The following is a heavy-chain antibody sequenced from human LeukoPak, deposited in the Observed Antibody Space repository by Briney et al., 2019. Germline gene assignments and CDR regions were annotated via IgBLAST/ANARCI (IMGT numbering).Heavy chain of an antibody. CDR3: AKGGGITMIVVVIDY. J-gene: IGHJ4*02. CDR1: GFTFSSYS. CDR2: ISSSSSYT. D-gene: IGHD3-22*01. Sequence: GGSLRLSCAASGFTFSSYSMNWVRQAPGKGLEWVSSISSSSSYTYYADSVKGRFTISRDNSKNTLYLQMNSLRAEDTAVYYCAKGGGITMIVVVIDYWGQGTLVTVSS. V-gene: IGHV3-21*04.